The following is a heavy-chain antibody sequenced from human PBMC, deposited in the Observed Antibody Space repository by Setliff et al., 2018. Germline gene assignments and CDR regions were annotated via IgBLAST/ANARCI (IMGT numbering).Heavy chain of an antibody. V-gene: IGHV1-46*01. CDR1: GYTFTSYY. CDR3: VRERRGGHFDY. Sequence: ASVKVSCKASGYTFTSYYMHWVRQAPGQGLEWMTMIIPSTGNTNYAQKFQGRVTMTADTSTNTVYMELSSLGSEDTAVYYCVRERRGGHFDYWGQGTLVTVSS. CDR2: IIPSTGNT. J-gene: IGHJ4*02.